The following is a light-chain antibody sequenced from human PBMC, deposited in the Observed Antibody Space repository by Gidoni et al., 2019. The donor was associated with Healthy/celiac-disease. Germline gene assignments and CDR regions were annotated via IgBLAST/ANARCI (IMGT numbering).Light chain of an antibody. CDR1: PIISNW. Sequence: DIQMTQSPSNLSASVGDRVTITCRARPIISNWLAWYQQKPGKVPNRLIYKASSLESWVPSRFSGSGSWTEFTLTISSRQTYDFSTYYCQPYNSHPWTFGPGTKVEIK. CDR2: KAS. V-gene: IGKV1-5*03. J-gene: IGKJ1*01. CDR3: QPYNSHPWT.